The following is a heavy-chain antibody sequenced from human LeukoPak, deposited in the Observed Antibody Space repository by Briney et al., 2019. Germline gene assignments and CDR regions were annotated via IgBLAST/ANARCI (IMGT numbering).Heavy chain of an antibody. V-gene: IGHV4-59*01. CDR1: GGSISSYY. CDR3: TRDRPPWGYYGMDV. J-gene: IGHJ6*02. D-gene: IGHD1-26*01. Sequence: SETLSLTCTVSGGSISSYYWSWIRQPPGKGLEWIGYIYYSGSTNCNPSLKSRVTISVDTSKNQFSLKLSSVTAADTAVYYCTRDRPPWGYYGMDVWGQGTTVTVSS. CDR2: IYYSGST.